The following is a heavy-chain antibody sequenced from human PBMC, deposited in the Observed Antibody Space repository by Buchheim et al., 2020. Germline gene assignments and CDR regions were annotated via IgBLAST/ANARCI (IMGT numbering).Heavy chain of an antibody. CDR2: INPNSGGT. V-gene: IGHV1-2*02. D-gene: IGHD1-26*01. J-gene: IGHJ1*01. CDR1: GYTFTGYF. Sequence: QVQLVQSGAEVKKPGASARVSCKASGYTFTGYFVHWVRQAPGQGLEWVGWINPNSGGTNYAQRFQGRVTMTRDTSISTASMELTGLRSDDTAVYYCARSGNYSAEYFQHWGQGTL. CDR3: ARSGNYSAEYFQH.